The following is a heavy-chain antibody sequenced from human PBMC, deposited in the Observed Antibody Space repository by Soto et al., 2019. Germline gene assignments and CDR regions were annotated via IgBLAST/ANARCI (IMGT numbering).Heavy chain of an antibody. CDR3: AREGSSWFEYYGMDV. Sequence: QVQLVQSGAEVKKPGASVKVSCKASGYTFTSYGISWVRQAPGQGLEWMGWISAYNGNTNYAQKLQGRVTMTTDTSXXTAYMELRSLRSDDTAVYYCAREGSSWFEYYGMDVWGQGTTVTVSS. CDR1: GYTFTSYG. V-gene: IGHV1-18*01. J-gene: IGHJ6*02. D-gene: IGHD6-13*01. CDR2: ISAYNGNT.